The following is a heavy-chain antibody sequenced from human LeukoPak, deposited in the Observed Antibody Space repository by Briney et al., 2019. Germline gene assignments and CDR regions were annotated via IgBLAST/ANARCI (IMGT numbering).Heavy chain of an antibody. V-gene: IGHV4-59*01. CDR2: IYYSGST. Sequence: SETLSLTCTVSGGSISSYYWSWIRQPPGKGLEWIGYIYYSGSTNYNPSLKSRVTISVDTSKNQFPLKLSSVTAADTAVYYCARYRIAAAGNWFDPWGQGTLVTVSP. CDR1: GGSISSYY. CDR3: ARYRIAAAGNWFDP. J-gene: IGHJ5*02. D-gene: IGHD6-13*01.